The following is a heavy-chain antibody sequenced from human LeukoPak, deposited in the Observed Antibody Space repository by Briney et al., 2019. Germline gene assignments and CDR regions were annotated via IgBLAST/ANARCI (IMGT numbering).Heavy chain of an antibody. V-gene: IGHV3-23*01. CDR2: ISGSGGST. D-gene: IGHD2-2*01. CDR1: GFTFSSDA. Sequence: GGSLRLSCAASGFTFSSDAMSWGRQAPGKGLEWVSAISGSGGSTYYADSVKGRFTISRDNSKNTLYLQMNSLRAEDTAVYYCAKRWDIVVVPAALDENYFDYWGQGTLVTVSS. J-gene: IGHJ4*02. CDR3: AKRWDIVVVPAALDENYFDY.